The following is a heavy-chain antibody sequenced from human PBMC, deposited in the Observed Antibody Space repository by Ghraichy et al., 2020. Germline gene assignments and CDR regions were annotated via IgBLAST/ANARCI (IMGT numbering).Heavy chain of an antibody. CDR3: ARWGSTGWSDY. D-gene: IGHD6-19*01. V-gene: IGHV3-48*01. Sequence: XGSLRLSCAASGFTFSSYNMNWVRQAPGKGLEWVSYISSSSSTIYYADSVKGRFTISRDNAKNSPYLQMNSLRAEDTAVYYCARWGSTGWSDYWGQGTLVTVSS. J-gene: IGHJ4*02. CDR2: ISSSSSTI. CDR1: GFTFSSYN.